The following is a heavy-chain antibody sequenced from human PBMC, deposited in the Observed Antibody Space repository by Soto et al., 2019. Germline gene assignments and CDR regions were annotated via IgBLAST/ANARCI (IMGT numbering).Heavy chain of an antibody. CDR1: GFTFSSYA. J-gene: IGHJ4*02. CDR2: ISGSGGST. Sequence: EVQLLESGGGLVQPGGSLRLSCAASGFTFSSYAMRWVRHAPGKGLEWVSAISGSGGSTYYADYVKGRFTISRDNSKKTLYLQMNSLRAAYTAVYYWAKESAMVLFDYGGQGTLFTGSS. D-gene: IGHD5-18*01. CDR3: AKESAMVLFDY. V-gene: IGHV3-23*01.